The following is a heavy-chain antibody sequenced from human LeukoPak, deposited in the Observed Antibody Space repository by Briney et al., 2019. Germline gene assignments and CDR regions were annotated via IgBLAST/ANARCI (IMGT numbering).Heavy chain of an antibody. D-gene: IGHD6-19*01. CDR3: ARDAHAQWSVLGVYHYGFVV. CDR2: IKSDGSEE. V-gene: IGHV3-7*04. CDR1: GFTFNRYC. J-gene: IGHJ6*04. Sequence: GGSLRLSCAASGFTFNRYCMSWVRQAPGQGLEWVCLIKSDGSEEYYADSLRGRFTISRDNATSSLYLQMNSLGAEDTAVYYWARDAHAQWSVLGVYHYGFVVWGEGTTLTVSS.